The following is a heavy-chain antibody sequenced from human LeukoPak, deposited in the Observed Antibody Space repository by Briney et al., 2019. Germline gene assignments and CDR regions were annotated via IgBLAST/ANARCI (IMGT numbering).Heavy chain of an antibody. CDR2: IYYSGST. CDR1: GGSISSYY. CDR3: ARESYSSSWPNWFDP. V-gene: IGHV4-59*01. J-gene: IGHJ5*02. Sequence: SETLSLTCTLSGGSISSYYWSWIRQPPGKGLEWIGYIYYSGSTNYNPSLKSRVTISVDTSKNQFSLKLSSVTAADTAVYYCARESYSSSWPNWFDPWGQGTLVTVSS. D-gene: IGHD6-13*01.